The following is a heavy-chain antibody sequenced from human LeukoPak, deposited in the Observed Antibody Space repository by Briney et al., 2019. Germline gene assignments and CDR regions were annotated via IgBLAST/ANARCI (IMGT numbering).Heavy chain of an antibody. V-gene: IGHV1-18*04. CDR2: ISAYNGNT. Sequence: GASVKVSCKASGYTFTSYGISWVRQAPGQGLEWMGWISAYNGNTNYAQKLQGRVTMTTDTSTSTAYMELRSLRSDDTAVYYCARAPGSGCYYYGMDVWGKGTTVTVSS. CDR3: ARAPGSGCYYYGMDV. J-gene: IGHJ6*04. CDR1: GYTFTSYG. D-gene: IGHD6-19*01.